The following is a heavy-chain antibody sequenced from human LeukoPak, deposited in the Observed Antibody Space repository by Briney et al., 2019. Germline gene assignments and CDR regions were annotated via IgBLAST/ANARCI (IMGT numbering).Heavy chain of an antibody. CDR1: GFTFSDYY. Sequence: GSLRLSCAASGFTFSDYYMSWIRQAPGKGLEWISSITSTSSYIYYADSVRGRFTISRDNAKNSLYLQMHSLRAEDTALYFCARDPYSGSYGNYYYYYMDVWGKGTTVTISS. CDR3: ARDPYSGSYGNYYYYYMDV. J-gene: IGHJ6*03. CDR2: ITSTSSYI. D-gene: IGHD1-26*01. V-gene: IGHV3-11*06.